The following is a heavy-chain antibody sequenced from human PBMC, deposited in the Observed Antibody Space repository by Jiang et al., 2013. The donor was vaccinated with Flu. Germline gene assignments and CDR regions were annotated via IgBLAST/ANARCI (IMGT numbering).Heavy chain of an antibody. CDR1: GGSISSSSYY. V-gene: IGHV4-39*01. CDR2: IYYSGTS. CDR3: ARLNFDWFAGAFDI. D-gene: IGHD3-9*01. Sequence: LLKPSETLSLTCTVSGGSISSSSYYWGWIRQPPGKGLEWIGNIYYSGTSYYNPSLKSRVTMSVDTSKSQFSLSLSSVTATDTAIYYCARLNFDWFAGAFDIWGQGTMVTVSS. J-gene: IGHJ3*02.